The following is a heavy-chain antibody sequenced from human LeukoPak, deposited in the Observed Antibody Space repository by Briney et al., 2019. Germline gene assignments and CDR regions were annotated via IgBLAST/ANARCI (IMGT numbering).Heavy chain of an antibody. V-gene: IGHV4-4*09. Sequence: PSETLSLTCTVSGGSISSYYWSWIRQPPGKGLEWIGYIYTSGSTNYNPSLKSRVTISVNTSKNQFSLKLSSVTAADTAVYYCARLSYSNYGHYYYYMDVWGKGTTVTVSS. CDR2: IYTSGST. J-gene: IGHJ6*03. CDR3: ARLSYSNYGHYYYYMDV. D-gene: IGHD4-11*01. CDR1: GGSISSYY.